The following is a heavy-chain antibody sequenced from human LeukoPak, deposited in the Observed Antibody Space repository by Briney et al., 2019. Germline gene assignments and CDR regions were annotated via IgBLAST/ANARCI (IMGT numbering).Heavy chain of an antibody. CDR2: IYLIGST. CDR3: AASKKYGSGSYYVYYMDV. J-gene: IGHJ6*03. Sequence: PETLSLTCTLSRASLSSYYWSWIRQPPQEGLGWIAYIYLIGSTNYNPSLNSRVTISIDRSRDQFSLQLRSVTAADTAVYYCAASKKYGSGSYYVYYMDVWGKGTTVTISS. CDR1: RASLSSYY. V-gene: IGHV4-59*01. D-gene: IGHD3-10*01.